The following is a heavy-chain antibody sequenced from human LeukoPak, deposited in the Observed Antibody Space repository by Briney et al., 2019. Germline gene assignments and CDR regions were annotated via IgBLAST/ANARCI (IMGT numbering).Heavy chain of an antibody. V-gene: IGHV3-30*18. CDR3: ANRPREGFDY. CDR2: ISYDGSNK. J-gene: IGHJ4*02. Sequence: GGSLRLPCAASGFTFSSYGMHWVRQAPGKGLEWVAVISYDGSNKYYADSVKGRFTISRDNSKNTLYLQMNSLRAEDTAVYYCANRPREGFDYWGQGTLVTVSS. CDR1: GFTFSSYG.